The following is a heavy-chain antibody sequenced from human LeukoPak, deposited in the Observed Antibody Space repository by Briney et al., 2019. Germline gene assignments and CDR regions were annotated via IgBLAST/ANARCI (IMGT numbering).Heavy chain of an antibody. CDR3: ARGPIVVVPAAEIYYYYYYYMDV. J-gene: IGHJ6*03. CDR2: INSYGSST. D-gene: IGHD2-2*01. CDR1: GFTFSSYW. Sequence: GGSLRLSCAAAGFTFSSYWMHWVRHAPGKGLVWVSGINSYGSSTNYADSVKGRFTISRDNAKNTLYLQMNSLRAEDTAVYYCARGPIVVVPAAEIYYYYYYYMDVWGKGTTVTVSS. V-gene: IGHV3-74*01.